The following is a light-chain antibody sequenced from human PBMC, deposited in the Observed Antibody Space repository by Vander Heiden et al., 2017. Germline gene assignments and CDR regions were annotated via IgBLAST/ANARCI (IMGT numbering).Light chain of an antibody. J-gene: IGKJ5*01. V-gene: IGKV3-20*01. Sequence: VLTQSPGTLSLSPGERAALSCRASQSLTSTYLSWFQQKPGQAPRLLIYGASTRATGIPDWFSGSGSGTDFTLTISRLEPEDFAVYYCQCYRSSSITFGQGTRLEIK. CDR2: GAS. CDR1: QSLTSTY. CDR3: QCYRSSSIT.